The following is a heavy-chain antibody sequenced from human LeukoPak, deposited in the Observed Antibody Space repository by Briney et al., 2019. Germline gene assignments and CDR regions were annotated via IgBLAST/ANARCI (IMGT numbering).Heavy chain of an antibody. Sequence: SETLSLTCTVSGGSLSSDSYYWNWIRQPAGRGLEWIGRIYAPENTNYNPSLKSRVTISVDTSKNQFSLKLSSVTAADTAVYYCGRGFHQYCSSSACYGPSDYWGQGTLVTVSS. CDR2: IYAPENT. V-gene: IGHV4-61*02. CDR1: GGSLSSDSYY. CDR3: GRGFHQYCSSSACYGPSDY. J-gene: IGHJ4*02. D-gene: IGHD2-2*01.